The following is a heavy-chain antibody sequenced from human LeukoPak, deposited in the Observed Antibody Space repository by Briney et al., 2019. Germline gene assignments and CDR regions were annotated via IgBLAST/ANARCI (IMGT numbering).Heavy chain of an antibody. D-gene: IGHD1-26*01. CDR3: ARVGYSGSYFDY. V-gene: IGHV1-2*02. J-gene: IGHJ4*02. CDR2: INPNSGGT. CDR1: GYTFTSYY. Sequence: GASVKVSCKASGYTFTSYYMHWVRQAPGQGLEWMGWINPNSGGTNYAQKFQGRVTVTRDTSISTAYMELSRLRSDDTAVYYCARVGYSGSYFDYWGQGTLVTVSS.